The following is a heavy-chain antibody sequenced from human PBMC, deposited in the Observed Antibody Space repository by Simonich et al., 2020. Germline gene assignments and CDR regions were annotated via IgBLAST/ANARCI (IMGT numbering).Heavy chain of an antibody. CDR1: GFTFSSYS. CDR3: AREQARGGAFDI. Sequence: EVQLVESGGGLVKPGGSLRLSCAASGFTFSSYSMNWVRQAPGKGLEWVSSISSSSIYINYADSVKGRFTISRDNAKNSLYLQMNSLRAEDTAVYYCAREQARGGAFDIWGQGTMVTVSS. CDR2: ISSSSIYI. V-gene: IGHV3-21*01. J-gene: IGHJ3*02. D-gene: IGHD3-16*01.